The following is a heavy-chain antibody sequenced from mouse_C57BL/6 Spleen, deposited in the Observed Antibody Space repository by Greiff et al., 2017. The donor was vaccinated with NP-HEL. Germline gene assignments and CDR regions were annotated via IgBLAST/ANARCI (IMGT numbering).Heavy chain of an antibody. D-gene: IGHD1-1*01. J-gene: IGHJ2*01. CDR3: TTGRYGSRSYFDY. CDR2: IDPEDGDT. V-gene: IGHV14-1*01. Sequence: VPLQQSGAELVRPGASVKLSCTASGFNIKDYYMHWVKQRPEQGLEWIGRIDPEDGDTEYAPKFQGKATMTADTSSNTAYLQLSSLTSEDTAVYYCTTGRYGSRSYFDYWGQGTTLTVSS. CDR1: GFNIKDYY.